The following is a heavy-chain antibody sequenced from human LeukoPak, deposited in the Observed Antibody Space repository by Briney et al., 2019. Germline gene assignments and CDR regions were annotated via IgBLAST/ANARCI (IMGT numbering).Heavy chain of an antibody. CDR2: IYARGTT. J-gene: IGHJ4*02. CDR1: GDYISSYY. V-gene: IGHV4-4*07. D-gene: IGHD2-21*02. CDR3: ARQGMGDHRVFDY. Sequence: SETLSLTCTVSGDYISSYYWSWIPQPAGKRQEGIRRIYARGTTNYNPSLKSRVTMSVDTSKNEFSLNLISVTAADTAVFYCARQGMGDHRVFDYWGQGTLVTVSS.